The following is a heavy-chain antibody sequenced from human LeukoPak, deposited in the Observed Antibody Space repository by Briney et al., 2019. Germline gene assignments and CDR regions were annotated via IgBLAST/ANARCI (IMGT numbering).Heavy chain of an antibody. Sequence: PSQTLSLTCAVSGGSISSGGYSWSWIRQPPGKGLEWIGYIYHSGSTYYNPSLKSRVTISVDRSKNQFSLKLSSVTAADTAVYYCARMDTVMVYFDYWGQGTLVTVSS. CDR2: IYHSGST. J-gene: IGHJ4*02. CDR3: ARMDTVMVYFDY. V-gene: IGHV4-30-2*01. CDR1: GGSISSGGYS. D-gene: IGHD5-18*01.